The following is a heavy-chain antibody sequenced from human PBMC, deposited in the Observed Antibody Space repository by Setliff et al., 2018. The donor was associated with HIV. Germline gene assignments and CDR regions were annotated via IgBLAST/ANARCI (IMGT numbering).Heavy chain of an antibody. CDR3: APLVGATGAPSY. CDR2: ISTSGNRI. Sequence: PGGSLRLSCAASGFTFSNSWMNWVRQAPGKGLEWVSYISTSGNRIHYADSVKGRFTISRDNAKNSLYLQMDSLRAEDTAVYYCAPLVGATGAPSYWGQGTLVTVSS. V-gene: IGHV3-48*04. D-gene: IGHD1-26*01. J-gene: IGHJ4*02. CDR1: GFTFSNSW.